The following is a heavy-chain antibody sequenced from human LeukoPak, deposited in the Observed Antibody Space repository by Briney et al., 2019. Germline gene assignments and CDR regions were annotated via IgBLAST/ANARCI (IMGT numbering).Heavy chain of an antibody. D-gene: IGHD6-6*01. J-gene: IGHJ4*02. CDR3: AREFEYRTSGAGY. Sequence: PGGSLSLSCAASGFTFSSYSMNWVRQAPGKGLEWVSSMSINSGLKYHAVSVKGRFTIYRDNAKNSLYLQMNSLRAEDTAVYYCAREFEYRTSGAGYWGQGTLVTVSS. V-gene: IGHV3-21*01. CDR1: GFTFSSYS. CDR2: MSINSGLK.